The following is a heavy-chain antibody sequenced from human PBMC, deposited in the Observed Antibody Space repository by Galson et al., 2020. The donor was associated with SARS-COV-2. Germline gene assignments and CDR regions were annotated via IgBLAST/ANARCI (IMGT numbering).Heavy chain of an antibody. CDR3: ASYSGSYYLPYYYYGMDV. J-gene: IGHJ6*02. D-gene: IGHD1-26*01. CDR2: IYYSGST. CDR1: GGSISSGGYY. V-gene: IGHV4-31*03. Sequence: SETLSLTCTVSGGSISSGGYYWSWIRQHPGKGLEWTGYIYYSGSTYYNPSTKSRVTISVATSKNQFSLKLSSVTAADTAVYYCASYSGSYYLPYYYYGMDVWGQGTTGTVSS.